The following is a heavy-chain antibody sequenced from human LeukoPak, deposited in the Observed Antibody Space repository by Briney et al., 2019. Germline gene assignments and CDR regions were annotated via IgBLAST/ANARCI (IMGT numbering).Heavy chain of an antibody. J-gene: IGHJ4*02. CDR2: IYYSGST. Sequence: PSETLSLTCTVSGGSISSYYWSWIRQPPGKGLEWMGYIYYSGSTNYNPSLKSRVTISVDTSKNQFSLKLSSVTAADTAVYYCARGGSGWPYYFDYWGQGTLVTVSS. V-gene: IGHV4-59*01. CDR3: ARGGSGWPYYFDY. D-gene: IGHD6-19*01. CDR1: GGSISSYY.